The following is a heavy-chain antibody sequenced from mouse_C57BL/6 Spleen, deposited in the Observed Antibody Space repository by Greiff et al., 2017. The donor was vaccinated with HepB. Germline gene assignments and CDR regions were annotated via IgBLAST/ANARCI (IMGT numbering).Heavy chain of an antibody. D-gene: IGHD1-1*01. V-gene: IGHV5-6*01. Sequence: EVKLMESGGDLVKPGGSLKLSCAASGFTFSSYGMSWVRQTPDKRLEWVATISSGGSYTYYPDSVKGRFTISRDNAKNTLYLQMSSLKSEDTAMYYCARHDDYYGSSYFDYWGQGTTLTVSS. J-gene: IGHJ2*01. CDR3: ARHDDYYGSSYFDY. CDR2: ISSGGSYT. CDR1: GFTFSSYG.